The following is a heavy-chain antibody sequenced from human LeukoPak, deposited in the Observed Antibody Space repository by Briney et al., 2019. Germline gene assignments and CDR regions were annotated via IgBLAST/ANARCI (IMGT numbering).Heavy chain of an antibody. J-gene: IGHJ5*02. Sequence: PGGSLRLSCTASGFSFTDYAMSWVRRAPGKGLQWISAISGSGGSTFYAHSVQGRFTISRDNSKNTVFLQMNSLRAEDTAVYYCAKDGLVDYGVYWFDHWGQGIQVAVSS. CDR2: ISGSGGST. CDR3: AKDGLVDYGVYWFDH. V-gene: IGHV3-23*01. CDR1: GFSFTDYA. D-gene: IGHD4-17*01.